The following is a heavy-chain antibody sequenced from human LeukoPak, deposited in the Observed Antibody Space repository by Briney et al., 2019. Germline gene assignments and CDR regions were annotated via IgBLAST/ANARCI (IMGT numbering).Heavy chain of an antibody. CDR1: GFTFDDYA. J-gene: IGHJ4*02. V-gene: IGHV3-9*01. CDR2: ISWNSGSI. CDR3: ARDNGGYYFGLDY. Sequence: GRSLRLSCAASGFTFDDYAMHWVRQAPGKGLEWVSGISWNSGSIGYADSVKGRFTISRDNAKNSLYLQMNSLRAEDTAVYYCARDNGGYYFGLDYWGQGTLVTVSS. D-gene: IGHD3-22*01.